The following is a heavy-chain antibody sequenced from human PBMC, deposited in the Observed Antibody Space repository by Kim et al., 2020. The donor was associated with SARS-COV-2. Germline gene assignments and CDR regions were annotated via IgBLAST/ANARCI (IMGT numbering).Heavy chain of an antibody. V-gene: IGHV4-34*01. CDR2: INHSGST. CDR3: ASSTTAGPYGMDV. CDR1: GGSFSGYY. Sequence: SETLSLTCAVYGGSFSGYYWSWIRQPPGKGLEWIGEINHSGSTNYNPSLKSRVTISVDTSKNQFSLKLSSVTAADTAVYYCASSTTAGPYGMDVWGQGTTVTVSS. J-gene: IGHJ6*02. D-gene: IGHD1-1*01.